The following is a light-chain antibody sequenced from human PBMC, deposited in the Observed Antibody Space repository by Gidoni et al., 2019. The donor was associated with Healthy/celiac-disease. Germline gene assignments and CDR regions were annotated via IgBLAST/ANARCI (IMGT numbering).Light chain of an antibody. Sequence: IQMTQSPSTLYAPVEDRFTITCRASKSISRWWAWYQQKPGKATKLLIYKTSRLASGVPSRFSGSVSGTEFTLTISSLQPDDFATYYCQQYNSYIFTFXHXTKVDIK. CDR3: QQYNSYIFT. CDR1: KSISRW. J-gene: IGKJ3*01. CDR2: KTS. V-gene: IGKV1-5*03.